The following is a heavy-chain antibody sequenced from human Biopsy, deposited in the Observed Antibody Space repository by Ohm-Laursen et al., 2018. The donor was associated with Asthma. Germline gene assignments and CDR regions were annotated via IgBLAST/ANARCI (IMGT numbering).Heavy chain of an antibody. D-gene: IGHD1-1*01. CDR3: VRGGTDDAFDI. Sequence: SLRLSCSAPGFSFSNFAIHWVRQAPGKGLEWVGVISKDASTQDYADSVKGRFTMARDNSKNTLDLQMNSLREEDTAVYYCVRGGTDDAFDIWGQGTVVSVSS. J-gene: IGHJ3*02. V-gene: IGHV3-30*01. CDR2: ISKDASTQ. CDR1: GFSFSNFA.